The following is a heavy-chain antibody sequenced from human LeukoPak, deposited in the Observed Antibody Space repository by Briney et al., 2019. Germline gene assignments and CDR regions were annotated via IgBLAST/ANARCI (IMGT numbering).Heavy chain of an antibody. V-gene: IGHV4-34*01. Sequence: PSGTLSLTCAVYGGSFSGYYWSWIRQSPGKGLEWIGEINHSGSTNYNPSLKSRDTISVDTSKNQFSLKLSSVTAADTAVYYCASLPYYYDSSGYNHWGQGTLVTVSS. CDR3: ASLPYYYDSSGYNH. D-gene: IGHD3-22*01. J-gene: IGHJ5*02. CDR2: INHSGST. CDR1: GGSFSGYY.